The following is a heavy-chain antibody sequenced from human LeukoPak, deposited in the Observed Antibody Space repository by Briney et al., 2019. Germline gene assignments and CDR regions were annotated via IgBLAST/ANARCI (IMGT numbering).Heavy chain of an antibody. V-gene: IGHV5-51*01. CDR1: GYRLNGLW. CDR3: VRRGPSKAATWSRGFDI. D-gene: IGHD6-25*01. Sequence: VEPLKIPRKVSGYRLNGLWIAWVRHRPGKGLEFMGMIYPADSDTRHSPSVQGQVTLSPDKSIDTAYLQWSSLRASDSAIYYCVRRGPSKAATWSRGFDIWGGGTMV. J-gene: IGHJ3*02. CDR2: IYPADSDT.